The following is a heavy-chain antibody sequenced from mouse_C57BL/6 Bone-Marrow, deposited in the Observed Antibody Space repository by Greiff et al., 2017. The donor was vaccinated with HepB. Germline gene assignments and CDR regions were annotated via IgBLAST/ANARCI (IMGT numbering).Heavy chain of an antibody. CDR1: GFTFSDYG. Sequence: EVMLVESGGGLVKPGGSLKLSCAASGFTFSDYGMHWVRQAPEKGLEWVAYISSGSSTIYYADTVKGRFTIARDNAKNTLFLQMTSLRSEDTAMYYCARGVLRRFDYWGQGTTLTVSS. J-gene: IGHJ2*01. CDR2: ISSGSSTI. CDR3: ARGVLRRFDY. D-gene: IGHD1-1*01. V-gene: IGHV5-17*01.